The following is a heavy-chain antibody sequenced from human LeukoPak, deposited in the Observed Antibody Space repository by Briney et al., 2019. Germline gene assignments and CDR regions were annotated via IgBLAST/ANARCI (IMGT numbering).Heavy chain of an antibody. CDR3: ARAPYSSGWYEGYWFDP. D-gene: IGHD6-19*01. CDR2: IYYSGST. Sequence: SETLSLTCTVSGGSISSGDYYWSWIRQPPGKGLEWIGYIYYSGSTYYNPSLKSRVTISVDTSKNQFSPKLSSVTAADTAVYYCARAPYSSGWYEGYWFDPWGQGTLVTVSS. V-gene: IGHV4-30-4*01. J-gene: IGHJ5*02. CDR1: GGSISSGDYY.